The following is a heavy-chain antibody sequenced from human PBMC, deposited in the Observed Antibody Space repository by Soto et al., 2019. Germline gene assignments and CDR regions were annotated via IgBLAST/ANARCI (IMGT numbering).Heavy chain of an antibody. CDR1: GGSISPFY. V-gene: IGHV4-4*07. CDR3: ARASYDSIGYTFDY. J-gene: IGHJ4*02. D-gene: IGHD3-22*01. Sequence: SETLSLTCTVSGGSISPFYWNWIRQSAGKGLEWIGRVYPTGSTNYNHSLKSRVSMSVDTSKNQFSLKLGSVTAADTAVYYCARASYDSIGYTFDYWGQGSLVTVSS. CDR2: VYPTGST.